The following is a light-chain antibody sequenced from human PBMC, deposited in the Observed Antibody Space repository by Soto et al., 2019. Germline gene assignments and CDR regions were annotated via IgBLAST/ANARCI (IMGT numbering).Light chain of an antibody. J-gene: IGKJ5*01. Sequence: AIQVTQSPSSLSASVGDRVTITCRASQGIRNELSWYQQKPGKAPKFLIFAASNLQSGVPSRFSGSGSGTDFTLTISSLQPEDFATYYCQQSYSTPGTFGQGTRLEIK. CDR2: AAS. CDR1: QGIRNE. V-gene: IGKV1-6*01. CDR3: QQSYSTPGT.